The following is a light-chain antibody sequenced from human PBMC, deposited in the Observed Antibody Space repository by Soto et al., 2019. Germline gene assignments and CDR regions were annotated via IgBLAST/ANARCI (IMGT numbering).Light chain of an antibody. CDR1: SSDVGDYDF. CDR3: SSFTSTSTLVV. Sequence: QSALTQPASVSGSTGQSITISCTGSSSDVGDYDFVSWYQQHPGKAPKLIIYEVSDRPSGVSNRFSGSKSGNTASLTISGLQAEDDAHYYCSSFTSTSTLVVFGGGTKVTVL. V-gene: IGLV2-14*01. J-gene: IGLJ2*01. CDR2: EVS.